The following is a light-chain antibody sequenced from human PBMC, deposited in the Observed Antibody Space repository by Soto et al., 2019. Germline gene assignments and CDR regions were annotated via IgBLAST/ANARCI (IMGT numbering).Light chain of an antibody. CDR1: QSVANNY. V-gene: IGKV3-20*01. CDR3: QQYGSSPLT. CDR2: GAS. Sequence: EIVLTQSPATLPLSPGERATLSCRASQSVANNYLAWYQQKPGQPPRVLCFGASTRATGIPDRFSGSGSGTDFSLTITRLEPEDFAVYYCQQYGSSPLTFGGGSKVEIK. J-gene: IGKJ4*01.